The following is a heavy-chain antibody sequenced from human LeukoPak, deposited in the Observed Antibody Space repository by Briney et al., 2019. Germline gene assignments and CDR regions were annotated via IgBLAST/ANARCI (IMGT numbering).Heavy chain of an antibody. CDR2: IYYSGST. J-gene: IGHJ6*02. CDR3: ARPNGPYHYAIDV. D-gene: IGHD2-8*01. V-gene: IGHV4-39*01. Sequence: SETLSLTCTVSGGSIASSDYHWGWIRQPPGKGLEWIGSIYYSGSTFYSPSLKSRVTISIDTSRNQFSLKLNSVTAADTAVYFCARPNGPYHYAIDVWGQGTAVTVSS. CDR1: GGSIASSDYH.